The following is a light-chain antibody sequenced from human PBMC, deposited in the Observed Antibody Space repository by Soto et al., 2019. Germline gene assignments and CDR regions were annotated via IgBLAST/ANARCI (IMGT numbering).Light chain of an antibody. CDR2: YDS. J-gene: IGLJ1*01. CDR1: NIGIKR. Sequence: SYELTQPPSASVAPEKTARITCGGNNIGIKRVHWYRKKPGQAPVLVIYYDSARPSGIADRFSGSTSGNKATLTISRVEDGDEAAYYCQAWDITTDHYVFGTGTKVTVL. CDR3: QAWDITTDHYV. V-gene: IGLV3-21*04.